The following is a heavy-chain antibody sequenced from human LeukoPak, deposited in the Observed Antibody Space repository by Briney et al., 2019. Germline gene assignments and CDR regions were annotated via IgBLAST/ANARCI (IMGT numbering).Heavy chain of an antibody. V-gene: IGHV3-48*02. CDR3: VRDPDALDY. Sequence: GGSLRLSCVASGFTFSSYSMNWVRQAPGKGLEWVSYIRSSGCTIYYADSVKGRFTISRDNAKNSVYLQMNGLGDEDTAVYYCVRDPDALDYWGQGTLVTVSS. CDR2: IRSSGCTI. J-gene: IGHJ4*02. CDR1: GFTFSSYS.